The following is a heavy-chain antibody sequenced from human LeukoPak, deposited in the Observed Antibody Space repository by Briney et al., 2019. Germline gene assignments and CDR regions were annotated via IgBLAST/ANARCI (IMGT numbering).Heavy chain of an antibody. CDR1: GGAFSSYA. CDR3: ARAGWFGELFNNWFDP. J-gene: IGHJ5*02. V-gene: IGHV1-69*13. D-gene: IGHD3-10*01. CDR2: IIPIFGTA. Sequence: GASVKVSYKASGGAFSSYAISWVRQAPGQGLEWMGGIIPIFGTANYAQKFQGRVTITADESTSTAYMELSSLRSEDTAVYYCARAGWFGELFNNWFDPWGQGTLVTVSS.